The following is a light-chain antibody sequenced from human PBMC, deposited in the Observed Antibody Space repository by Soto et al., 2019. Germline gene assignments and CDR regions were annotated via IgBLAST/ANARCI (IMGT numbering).Light chain of an antibody. Sequence: EIVLTQSLGTLSLSPGERATLSCRASQDVNSNFLAWYQQKPGQGPMLLIYGTSGRATGIPDRFSGSGSGTDFALTISRLEPEDFAVHYCQHYGSSLIFSFGPGTKVEIK. CDR2: GTS. CDR3: QHYGSSLIFS. CDR1: QDVNSNF. V-gene: IGKV3-20*01. J-gene: IGKJ3*01.